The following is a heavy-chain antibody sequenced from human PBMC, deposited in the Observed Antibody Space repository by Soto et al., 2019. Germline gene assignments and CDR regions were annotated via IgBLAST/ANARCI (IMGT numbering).Heavy chain of an antibody. J-gene: IGHJ4*02. CDR3: ARGPSSLTRFDY. CDR1: GFTFSSYA. CDR2: ISYDGSNK. V-gene: IGHV3-30-3*01. Sequence: LRLSCAASGFTFSSYARHWVRQAPGKGLEWVAAISYDGSNKYYADSVKGRFTISRDNSKNTLFLQMNSLRGEDTAVYYCARGPSSLTRFDYWGQGTLVTVSS. D-gene: IGHD2-2*01.